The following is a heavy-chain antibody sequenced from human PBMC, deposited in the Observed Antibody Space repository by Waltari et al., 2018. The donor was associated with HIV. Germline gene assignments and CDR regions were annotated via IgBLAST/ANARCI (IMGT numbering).Heavy chain of an antibody. CDR1: GGYISSYY. CDR3: ARDWGSGTTFGY. D-gene: IGHD1-1*01. J-gene: IGHJ4*02. CDR2: IYYSGST. V-gene: IGHV4-59*01. Sequence: QVQLQESGPGLVKPSEPLSLTCTVSGGYISSYYWSWIRQPPGKGLEWIGYIYYSGSTNYNPALKSRVTISVDTAKNQFSLKLSSVTAADTAVYYCARDWGSGTTFGYWGQGTLVSVSS.